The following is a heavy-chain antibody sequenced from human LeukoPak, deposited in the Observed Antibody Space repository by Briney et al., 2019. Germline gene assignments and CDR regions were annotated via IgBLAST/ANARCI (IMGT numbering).Heavy chain of an antibody. D-gene: IGHD3-3*01. V-gene: IGHV3-23*01. Sequence: PGGSLRLSCAASAFTFNTYAMSWVRQAPGKGLEWVSGISGSGTGTYYADSVKGRFTISRDNSKNTLYLQMNSLRAEDTAVYYCAKGQGGDFWSGSAYFDWGQGSLVTVSS. CDR2: ISGSGTGT. CDR1: AFTFNTYA. J-gene: IGHJ4*02. CDR3: AKGQGGDFWSGSAYFD.